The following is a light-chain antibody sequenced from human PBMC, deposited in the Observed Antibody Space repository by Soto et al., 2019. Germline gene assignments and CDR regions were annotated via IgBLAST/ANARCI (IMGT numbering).Light chain of an antibody. CDR3: QQRSNWRGT. V-gene: IGKV3-11*01. CDR2: AAS. J-gene: IGKJ5*01. CDR1: QSVVSS. Sequence: EIVMTQSPATLSVSPGERATLSCRASQSVVSSLAWYQQKPGQAPRLLIYAASSRATGIPDRFSGSGSGTDFTLTISSLEPEDFAVYYCQQRSNWRGTFGQGTRLEIK.